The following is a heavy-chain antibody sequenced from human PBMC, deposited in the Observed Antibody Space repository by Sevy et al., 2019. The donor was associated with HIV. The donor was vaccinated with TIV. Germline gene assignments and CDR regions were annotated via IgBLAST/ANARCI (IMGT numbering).Heavy chain of an antibody. Sequence: GGSLRLSCAASGFTFNSYAMSWVRQAPGKGLEWVSTISGNGAGTYYADSVKGRFTISRDNSKNTLYLQMNSLRGEDTAVYYCAKSDYSSGWFFFAYWGQGTLVTVSS. J-gene: IGHJ4*02. V-gene: IGHV3-23*01. CDR3: AKSDYSSGWFFFAY. D-gene: IGHD6-19*01. CDR1: GFTFNSYA. CDR2: ISGNGAGT.